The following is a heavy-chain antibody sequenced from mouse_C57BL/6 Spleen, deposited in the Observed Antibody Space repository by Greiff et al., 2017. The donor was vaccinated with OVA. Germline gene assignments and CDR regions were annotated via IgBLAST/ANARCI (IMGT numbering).Heavy chain of an antibody. CDR2: ISDGGSYT. D-gene: IGHD1-1*01. V-gene: IGHV5-4*01. CDR3: ARKGATVVANFDY. CDR1: GFTFSSYA. J-gene: IGHJ2*01. Sequence: EVQRVESGGGLVKPGGSLKLSCAASGFTFSSYAMSWVRQTPEKRLEWVATISDGGSYTYYPDNVKGRFTISRDNAKNNLYLQMSHLKSEDTAMYYCARKGATVVANFDYWGQGTTLTVSS.